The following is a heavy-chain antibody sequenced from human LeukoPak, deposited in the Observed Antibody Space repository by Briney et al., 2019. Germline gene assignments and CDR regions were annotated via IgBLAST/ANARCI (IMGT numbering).Heavy chain of an antibody. CDR2: IYTSGST. J-gene: IGHJ6*03. V-gene: IGHV4-4*07. Sequence: SETLSLTCTVSGGSISSYYWSWIRQPAGKGLEWIGRIYTSGSTNYNPSLKSRVTMSVDTSKNQFSLKLSSVTAADTAVYYCARDVGGQVRGYYYYYMDVWGKGTTVTVSS. CDR3: ARDVGGQVRGYYYYYMDV. CDR1: GGSISSYY. D-gene: IGHD6-19*01.